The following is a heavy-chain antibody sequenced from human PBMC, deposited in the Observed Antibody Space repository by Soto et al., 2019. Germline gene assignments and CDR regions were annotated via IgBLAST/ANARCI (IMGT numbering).Heavy chain of an antibody. CDR2: INHSGST. CDR3: ARDRDAEYFQH. CDR1: GGSFSGYY. J-gene: IGHJ1*01. V-gene: IGHV4-34*01. Sequence: SETLSLTCAVYGGSFSGYYWSWIRQPPGKGLEWIGEINHSGSTNYNPSLKSRVTISVDTSKNQFSLKLSSVTAADTAVYYCARDRDAEYFQHWGQGTLVTVSS.